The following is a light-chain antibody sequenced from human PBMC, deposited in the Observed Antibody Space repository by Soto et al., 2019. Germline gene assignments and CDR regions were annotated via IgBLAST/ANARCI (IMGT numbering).Light chain of an antibody. CDR2: KAS. CDR1: QSIRSW. V-gene: IGKV1-5*03. J-gene: IGKJ1*01. Sequence: DIQMTQSPSTLSASVGDRVTITCRASQSIRSWLAWYQQKPGKAPKLLIYKASSLDSGVPSRFNGSGSGTEFTLTISRLQPDDFATYFCQQYKSYWTFGQGTKVEIK. CDR3: QQYKSYWT.